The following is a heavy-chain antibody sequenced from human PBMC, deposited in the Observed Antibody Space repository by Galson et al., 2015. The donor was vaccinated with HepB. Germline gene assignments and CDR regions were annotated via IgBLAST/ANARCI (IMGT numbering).Heavy chain of an antibody. Sequence: SVKVSCKASRYTFTGYYMHWVRQAPGQGLEWMGRINPNSGGANYAQKFQGRVTMTRDTSIGTAYMELSRLRSDDTAVYYCASPPYDYIWGSYRDDAFDIWGQGTMVTVSS. J-gene: IGHJ3*02. D-gene: IGHD3-16*02. V-gene: IGHV1-2*06. CDR2: INPNSGGA. CDR3: ASPPYDYIWGSYRDDAFDI. CDR1: RYTFTGYY.